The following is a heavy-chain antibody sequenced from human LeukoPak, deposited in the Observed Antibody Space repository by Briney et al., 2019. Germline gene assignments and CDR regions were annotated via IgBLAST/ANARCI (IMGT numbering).Heavy chain of an antibody. CDR1: GYSFSTYW. V-gene: IGHV5-51*01. D-gene: IGHD6-19*01. CDR3: ARRDSSGWYY. CDR2: IYPGDSDT. Sequence: GESLKISCKGSGYSFSTYWIGWVRQMPGKGLEWLGIIYPGDSDTTYSPSFQGQVTISVDKSISTAYLQWSSLKAADTAMYYCARRDSSGWYYWGQGTLVTVSS. J-gene: IGHJ4*02.